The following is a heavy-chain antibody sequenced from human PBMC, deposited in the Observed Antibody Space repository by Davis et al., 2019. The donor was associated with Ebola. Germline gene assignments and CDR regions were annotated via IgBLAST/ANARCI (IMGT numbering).Heavy chain of an antibody. CDR3: ARESSSSWYPYRYFDY. V-gene: IGHV3-48*01. J-gene: IGHJ4*02. D-gene: IGHD6-13*01. CDR2: ISSSSSTI. CDR1: GFTFSSYS. Sequence: GESLKISCAASGFTFSSYSMNWVRQAPGKGLEWVSYISSSSSTIYYADSVKGRFTISRDNAKNSLYLQMNSLRAEDTAVYYCARESSSSWYPYRYFDYWGQGTLVTVSS.